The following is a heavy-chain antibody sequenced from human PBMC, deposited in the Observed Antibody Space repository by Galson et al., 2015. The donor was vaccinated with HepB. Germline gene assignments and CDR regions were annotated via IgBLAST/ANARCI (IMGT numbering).Heavy chain of an antibody. V-gene: IGHV3-30-3*01. CDR3: ARDPRIRVFGVSIYFDY. J-gene: IGHJ4*02. CDR2: ILYDGSKK. Sequence: SLRLSCAASGFTFSTYAMHWVRQAPGKGPEWVALILYDGSKKYYTDSVKGRFTISRDNSKDALYLEMYSLRDEDTAVYYCARDPRIRVFGVSIYFDYWSQGTLVTVSS. CDR1: GFTFSTYA. D-gene: IGHD3-3*01.